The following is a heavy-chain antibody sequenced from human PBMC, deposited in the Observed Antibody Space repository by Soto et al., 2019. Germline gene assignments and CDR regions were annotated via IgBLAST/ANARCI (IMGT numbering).Heavy chain of an antibody. J-gene: IGHJ4*02. V-gene: IGHV3-23*01. D-gene: IGHD5-12*01. Sequence: GGARRLSCAASGFTFSRYAMSWGRQAPGKGLEWVSAISGSGGSTYYADSVKGRFTISRDNSKNTLYLQMNSLRAEDTAVYYCANSQARYGYDGRIFAYWGQGTQVTVSS. CDR2: ISGSGGST. CDR1: GFTFSRYA. CDR3: ANSQARYGYDGRIFAY.